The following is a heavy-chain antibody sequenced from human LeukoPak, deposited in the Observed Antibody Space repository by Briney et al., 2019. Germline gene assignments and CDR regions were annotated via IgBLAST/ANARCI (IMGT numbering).Heavy chain of an antibody. Sequence: GGSLRLSCAASGFTFDDYTMHWVRQAPGKGLEWVSLISWDGGSTYYADSVKGRFTISRDNSKISLYLQMNSLRTEDTALYYCAKGYVSGGLYYYGMDVWGQGTTVTVSS. CDR3: AKGYVSGGLYYYGMDV. D-gene: IGHD3-16*01. J-gene: IGHJ6*02. CDR2: ISWDGGST. CDR1: GFTFDDYT. V-gene: IGHV3-43*01.